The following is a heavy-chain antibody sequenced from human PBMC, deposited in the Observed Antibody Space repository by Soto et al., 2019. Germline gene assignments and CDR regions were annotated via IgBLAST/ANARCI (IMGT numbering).Heavy chain of an antibody. Sequence: GVSVKVSCKASGCTFSSYAISWVRQAPGQGLEWMGGIIPIFGTANYAQKFQGRVTITADKSTSTAYMELSSLRSEDTAVYYCARPSGDTAMVKLYYYGMDVWGQGTTVTVSS. CDR1: GCTFSSYA. CDR2: IIPIFGTA. V-gene: IGHV1-69*06. CDR3: ARPSGDTAMVKLYYYGMDV. J-gene: IGHJ6*02. D-gene: IGHD5-18*01.